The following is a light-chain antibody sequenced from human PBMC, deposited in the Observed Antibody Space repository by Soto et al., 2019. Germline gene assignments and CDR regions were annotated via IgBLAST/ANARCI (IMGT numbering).Light chain of an antibody. CDR2: AVS. Sequence: IQMTHSPSSLSASEGDRATITYRASQSISNYLNWYQQKPGKAPNLLIYAVSSLQSGVPSRFSGSGSGTDFTLTISSLQPEDFATYYCQHSYTTITFGEGRRLEIK. CDR1: QSISNY. V-gene: IGKV1-39*01. CDR3: QHSYTTIT. J-gene: IGKJ5*01.